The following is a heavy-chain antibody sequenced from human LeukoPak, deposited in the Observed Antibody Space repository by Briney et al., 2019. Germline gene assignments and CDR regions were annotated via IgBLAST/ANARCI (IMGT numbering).Heavy chain of an antibody. CDR3: AKGPLRYFDWSLPTTSD. V-gene: IGHV3-23*01. D-gene: IGHD3-9*01. Sequence: PGGSLRLSCAASGFTFSSYSMNWVRQAPGKGLEWVSAISGSGGSTYYADSVKGRFTISRDNSKNTLYLQMNSLRAEDTAVYYCAKGPLRYFDWSLPTTSDWGQGTLVTVSS. CDR2: ISGSGGST. J-gene: IGHJ4*02. CDR1: GFTFSSYS.